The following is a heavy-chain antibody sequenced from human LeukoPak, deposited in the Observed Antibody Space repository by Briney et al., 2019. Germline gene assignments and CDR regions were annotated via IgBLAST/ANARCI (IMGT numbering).Heavy chain of an antibody. CDR1: GYTFTSYY. CDR2: INPSGGST. CDR3: ARAIQEEVVPAAGLGY. V-gene: IGHV1-46*01. J-gene: IGHJ4*02. D-gene: IGHD2-2*01. Sequence: ASVKVSCKASGYTFTSYYMHWVRQAPGQGLEWMGIINPSGGSTSYAQKFQGRVTMTRDTSTSTVYMELSSLRSEDTAVYYCARAIQEEVVPAAGLGYWGQGTLVTVSS.